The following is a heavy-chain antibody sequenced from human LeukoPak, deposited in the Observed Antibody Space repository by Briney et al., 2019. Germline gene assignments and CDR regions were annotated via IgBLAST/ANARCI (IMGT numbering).Heavy chain of an antibody. CDR3: AREGPGYCSSTSCNYNWFDP. Sequence: GASVKVSCMASGYTFTSYYMHWVRQAPGQGLEWMGIINPSGGSTSYAQKFQGRVTMTRDTSTSTVYMELSSLRSEDTAVYYCAREGPGYCSSTSCNYNWFDPWDQGTLVTVSS. V-gene: IGHV1-46*01. J-gene: IGHJ5*02. CDR2: INPSGGST. CDR1: GYTFTSYY. D-gene: IGHD2-2*01.